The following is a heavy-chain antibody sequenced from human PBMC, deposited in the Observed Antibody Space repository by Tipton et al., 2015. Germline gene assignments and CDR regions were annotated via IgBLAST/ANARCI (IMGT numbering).Heavy chain of an antibody. Sequence: SLRLSCAASGFTFSAYYMQWIRQAPGKGLQWVSMLSSSGGTLYYADSVKGRFTISRDNAKNSVYLQMNSLRAEDTAVYYCARGGYSSFWPSGHWGQGTQVTVSS. V-gene: IGHV3-11*01. D-gene: IGHD6-25*01. CDR3: ARGGYSSFWPSGH. CDR2: LSSSGGTL. J-gene: IGHJ4*02. CDR1: GFTFSAYY.